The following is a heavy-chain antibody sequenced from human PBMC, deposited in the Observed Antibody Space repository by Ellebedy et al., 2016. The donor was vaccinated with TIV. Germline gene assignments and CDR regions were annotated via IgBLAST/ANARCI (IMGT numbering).Heavy chain of an antibody. V-gene: IGHV7-4-1*02. Sequence: AASVKVSCKSSGHIFTSYGINWVRQAPGQGLEWMGWINTNNGNPTYGQGFTGRFVFSLDTSLSTAYLQISDLKAEDTAVYYCAREYYFHSGNDYYYYLDDWGQGTLVIVSS. CDR3: AREYYFHSGNDYYYYLDD. J-gene: IGHJ4*02. CDR2: INTNNGNP. CDR1: GHIFTSYG. D-gene: IGHD3-22*01.